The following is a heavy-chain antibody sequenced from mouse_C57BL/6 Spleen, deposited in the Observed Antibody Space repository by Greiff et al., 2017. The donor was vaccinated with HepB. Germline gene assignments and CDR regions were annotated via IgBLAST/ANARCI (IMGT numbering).Heavy chain of an antibody. J-gene: IGHJ4*01. D-gene: IGHD2-5*01. CDR1: GYTFTEYT. V-gene: IGHV1-62-2*01. CDR3: ARDEKTGYSNSIYAMDY. CDR2: FYPGSGSI. Sequence: QVQLQQSGAELVKPGASVKLSCKASGYTFTEYTIHWVKQRSGQGLEWIGWFYPGSGSIKYNEKFKDKATLTADKSSSTVYMELSRLTSEDSAVYFCARDEKTGYSNSIYAMDYWGQGTSVTVSS.